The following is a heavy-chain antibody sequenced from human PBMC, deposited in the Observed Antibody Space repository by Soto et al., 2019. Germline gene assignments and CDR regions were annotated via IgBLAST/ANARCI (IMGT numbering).Heavy chain of an antibody. CDR1: GYTFSNYG. CDR3: ARSGYSSGWYHWYFDF. D-gene: IGHD6-19*01. Sequence: ASLKVSCNASGYTFSNYGIHWVRQAPGQRLEWMGWINAGNGNTKYSQKFQDRVTITRDTSATTAYMELSSLRSEDTAVFYCARSGYSSGWYHWYFDFWGRGTLVTVSS. V-gene: IGHV1-3*01. CDR2: INAGNGNT. J-gene: IGHJ2*01.